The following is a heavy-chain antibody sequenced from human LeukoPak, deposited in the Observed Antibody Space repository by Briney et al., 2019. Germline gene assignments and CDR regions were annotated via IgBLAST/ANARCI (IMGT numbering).Heavy chain of an antibody. J-gene: IGHJ4*02. V-gene: IGHV3-48*03. CDR1: GFTFSSYE. CDR3: ARDSGYCSGCSCYSSRANFDY. Sequence: GGSLRLSCAASGFTFSSYEMNWVRQAPGKGLEWVSYISSSGSTIYYADSVKGRFTISRDNAKNSLYLQMNSLRAEDTAVYYCARDSGYCSGCSCYSSRANFDYWGQGTLVTVSS. CDR2: ISSSGSTI. D-gene: IGHD2-15*01.